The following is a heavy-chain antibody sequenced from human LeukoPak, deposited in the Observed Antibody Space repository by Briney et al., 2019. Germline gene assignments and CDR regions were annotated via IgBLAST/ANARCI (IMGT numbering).Heavy chain of an antibody. CDR3: TTDVLMVRGVITMDV. Sequence: GGSLRLSCAASGFTFSSYGMSWVRQAPGKGLEWVGRIKSKTDGGTTDYAAPVKGRFTISRDDSKNTLYLQMNSLKTEDTAVYYCTTDVLMVRGVITMDVWGKGTTVTISS. D-gene: IGHD3-10*01. CDR1: GFTFSSYG. CDR2: IKSKTDGGTT. V-gene: IGHV3-15*01. J-gene: IGHJ6*03.